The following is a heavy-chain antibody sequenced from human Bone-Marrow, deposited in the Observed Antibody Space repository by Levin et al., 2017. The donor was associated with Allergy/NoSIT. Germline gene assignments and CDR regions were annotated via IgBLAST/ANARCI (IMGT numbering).Heavy chain of an antibody. D-gene: IGHD3-22*01. CDR2: SPGAT. CDR3: ASHNYYDSSSYPK. Sequence: SPGATNYAPKVQARVTMTTDTSTSTAYMELRSLRSDDTAVYYCASHNYYDSSSYPKWGQGTLVTVSS. J-gene: IGHJ4*02. V-gene: IGHV1-18*01.